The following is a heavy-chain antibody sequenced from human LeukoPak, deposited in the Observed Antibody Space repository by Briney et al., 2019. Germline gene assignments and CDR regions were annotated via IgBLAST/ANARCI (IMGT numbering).Heavy chain of an antibody. CDR1: GFTFSSYG. V-gene: IGHV3-30*18. J-gene: IGHJ4*02. D-gene: IGHD5-12*01. Sequence: GRSLRLSCAASGFTFSSYGMHWVRQAPGKGLEWVAVISYDGSNKYYADSVKGRFTISRDNSKNTPYLQMNSLRAEDTAVYYCAKDRFIVATISTFDYWGQGTLVTVSS. CDR2: ISYDGSNK. CDR3: AKDRFIVATISTFDY.